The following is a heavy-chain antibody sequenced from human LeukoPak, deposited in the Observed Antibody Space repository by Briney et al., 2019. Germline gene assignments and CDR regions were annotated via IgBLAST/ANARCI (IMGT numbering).Heavy chain of an antibody. V-gene: IGHV4-34*01. CDR3: ARESHLLVVPAAMLARRRNWFDP. D-gene: IGHD2-2*01. CDR2: IYHSGST. Sequence: SETLSLTCAVYGGSFSGYYWSWIRQPPGKGLEWIGEIYHSGSTNYNPSLKSRVTISVDKSKNQFSLKLSSVTAADTAVYYCARESHLLVVPAAMLARRRNWFDPWGQGTLVTVSS. J-gene: IGHJ5*02. CDR1: GGSFSGYY.